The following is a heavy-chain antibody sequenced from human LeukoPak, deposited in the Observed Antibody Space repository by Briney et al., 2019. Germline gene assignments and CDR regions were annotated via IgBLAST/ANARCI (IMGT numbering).Heavy chain of an antibody. CDR2: IKQDGSEK. V-gene: IGHV3-7*03. D-gene: IGHD3-22*01. CDR1: GFTFSSYW. J-gene: IGHJ3*02. Sequence: GGSLRLSCAASGFTFSSYWMSWVRQAPGKGLEWVANIKQDGSEKYYVDSVKGRFTISRDNAKNSLYLQMNSLRGEDTAVYYCARMSHDSSGYHAFDIWGQGTMVTVSS. CDR3: ARMSHDSSGYHAFDI.